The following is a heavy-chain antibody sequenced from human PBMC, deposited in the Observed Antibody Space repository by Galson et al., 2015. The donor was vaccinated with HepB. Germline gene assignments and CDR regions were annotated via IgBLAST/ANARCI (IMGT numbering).Heavy chain of an antibody. Sequence: SLRLSCAASGFTVSSNYMSWVRQAPGKGLEWVSVIYSGGSTYYADSVKGRFTISRDNSKNTLYLQMNSLRAEDTAVYYCARDRRYSYAGEYWGQGTLVTVSS. CDR2: IYSGGST. CDR3: ARDRRYSYAGEY. CDR1: GFTVSSNY. V-gene: IGHV3-66*01. D-gene: IGHD5-18*01. J-gene: IGHJ4*02.